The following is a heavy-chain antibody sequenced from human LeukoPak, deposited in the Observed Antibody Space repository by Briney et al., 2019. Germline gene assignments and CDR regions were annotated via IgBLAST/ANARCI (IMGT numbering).Heavy chain of an antibody. V-gene: IGHV4-59*01. CDR1: GGSISSYY. J-gene: IGHJ3*02. Sequence: SETLSLTCTVSGGSISSYYWTWIRQPPGKGLEWTGCIYDSGSTNYNPSLKSRVTISVDTSKNQFSLKLSSVTAADTAVYYCARSFVPYYDFWSGSNYDDAFDIWGQGTMVTVSS. CDR2: IYDSGST. CDR3: ARSFVPYYDFWSGSNYDDAFDI. D-gene: IGHD3-3*01.